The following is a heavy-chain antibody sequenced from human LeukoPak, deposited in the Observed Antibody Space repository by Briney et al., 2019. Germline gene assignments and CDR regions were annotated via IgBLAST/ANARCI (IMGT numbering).Heavy chain of an antibody. CDR3: ARVWLWFAMDV. Sequence: SETLSLTCTVSGGSISSYYWSWIRQHPGKGLEWIGYIYYSGSTYYNPSLKSRVTISVDTSKNQFSLKLSSVTAADTAVYYCARVWLWFAMDVWGQGTTVTVSS. D-gene: IGHD3-10*01. V-gene: IGHV4-59*06. J-gene: IGHJ6*02. CDR1: GGSISSYY. CDR2: IYYSGST.